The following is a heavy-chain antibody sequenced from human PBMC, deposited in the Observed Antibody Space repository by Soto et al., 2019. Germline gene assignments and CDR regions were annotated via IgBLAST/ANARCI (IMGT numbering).Heavy chain of an antibody. CDR2: IDTTSSYI. J-gene: IGHJ5*02. Sequence: GGSLRLSCIASGFTFSFYTMDWVRQAPGKGLEWVSSIDTTSSYIYYADSVKGRFTISRDSAKNSLYLQMNSLRAEDTAVYYCARCGGGSCYVGWFDPWGQGTLVTVSS. CDR3: ARCGGGSCYVGWFDP. CDR1: GFTFSFYT. D-gene: IGHD2-15*01. V-gene: IGHV3-21*04.